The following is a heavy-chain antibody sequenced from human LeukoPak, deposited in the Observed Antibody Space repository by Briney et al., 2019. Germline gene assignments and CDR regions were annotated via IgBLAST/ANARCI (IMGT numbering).Heavy chain of an antibody. Sequence: PGGSLRLSCAASGFTFEDYAMHWVRQAPGKGLEWISGISWNSGSIAYADSVKGRFTISRDNAKTSLYLQMNSLRDEDTAFYYCAKDRVAAAGTSPFDYWGQGALVTVSP. CDR1: GFTFEDYA. CDR2: ISWNSGSI. CDR3: AKDRVAAAGTSPFDY. D-gene: IGHD6-13*01. V-gene: IGHV3-9*01. J-gene: IGHJ4*02.